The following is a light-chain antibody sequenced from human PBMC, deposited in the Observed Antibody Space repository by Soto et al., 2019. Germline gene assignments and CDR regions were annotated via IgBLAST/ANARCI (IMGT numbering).Light chain of an antibody. V-gene: IGLV3-21*02. J-gene: IGLJ3*02. CDR1: NIGSKT. CDR3: QVWDDTSEWV. Sequence: SYVLAQPPSVSVAPGQTAAISCGGNNIGSKTVHWYQQKPGQAPVLVVFDDSDRPSGIPERFSGSNSGNTATLTISRVEAGDEADYYCQVWDDTSEWVFGGGIKLTVL. CDR2: DDS.